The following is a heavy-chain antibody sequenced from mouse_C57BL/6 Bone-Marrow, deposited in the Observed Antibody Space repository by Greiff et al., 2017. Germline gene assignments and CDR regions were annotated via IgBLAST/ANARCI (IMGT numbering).Heavy chain of an antibody. CDR2: IDPSDSYT. CDR1: GYTFTSYW. V-gene: IGHV1-69*01. D-gene: IGHD1-1*01. CDR3: ARRGLLRYWYFDV. Sequence: QVQLQQPGAELVMPGASVKLSCKASGYTFTSYWMHWVKQRPGQGLEWIGEIDPSDSYTNYNQKFKGKSTLTVDKSSSTAYMQLSSLTSEDSAVYYCARRGLLRYWYFDVWGTGTTVTVSS. J-gene: IGHJ1*03.